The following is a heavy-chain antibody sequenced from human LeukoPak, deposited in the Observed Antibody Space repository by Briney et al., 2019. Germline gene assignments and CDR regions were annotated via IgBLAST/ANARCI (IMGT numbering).Heavy chain of an antibody. V-gene: IGHV4-39*01. Sequence: SETLSLTCPVSARSIRSSSYYWAWLRQTPGKGLAWLGHIYYSGSNYYNPSLKSRVTISVDTSKTQFSLKLSSVTAADTAVYYCARHQSEATTVTPALNYWGQGTLVTVSS. CDR2: IYYSGSN. D-gene: IGHD4-17*01. CDR3: ARHQSEATTVTPALNY. J-gene: IGHJ4*02. CDR1: ARSIRSSSYY.